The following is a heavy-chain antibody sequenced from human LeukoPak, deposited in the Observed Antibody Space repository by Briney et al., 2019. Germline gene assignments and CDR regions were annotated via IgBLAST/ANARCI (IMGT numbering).Heavy chain of an antibody. V-gene: IGHV3-30-3*01. CDR2: ISFDGNTK. Sequence: GGSLRLSCAASGFPFSDYALHWVRQAPGKGLEWVAVISFDGNTKYADSVKGRFTISRDNAKSTLFLQMSSLRVEDTAVYYCARDFKTEDGYNTYYFDYWGQGTLVTVS. D-gene: IGHD5-24*01. CDR1: GFPFSDYA. J-gene: IGHJ4*02. CDR3: ARDFKTEDGYNTYYFDY.